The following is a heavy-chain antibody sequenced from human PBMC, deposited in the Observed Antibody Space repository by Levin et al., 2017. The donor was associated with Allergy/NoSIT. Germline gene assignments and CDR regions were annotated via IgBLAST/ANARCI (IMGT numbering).Heavy chain of an antibody. Sequence: GGSLRLSCAASGFTFNTYGMHWVRHAPGQGLERVGLIWYDGSNKYYADSVKGRFTISRDNSKNTLYLQMNSLRAEDTAVYYCARDQDDVRSGHRQGFDDWGQGTLVTVSS. V-gene: IGHV3-33*01. D-gene: IGHD3-3*01. CDR2: IWYDGSNK. CDR3: ARDQDDVRSGHRQGFDD. CDR1: GFTFNTYG. J-gene: IGHJ4*02.